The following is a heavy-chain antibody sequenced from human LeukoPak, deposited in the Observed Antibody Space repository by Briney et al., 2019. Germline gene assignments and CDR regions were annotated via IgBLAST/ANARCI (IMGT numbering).Heavy chain of an antibody. Sequence: SETLSLTCTVSGGSISSYYWSWIRQPPGKGLEWIGRVFTSGIISGNTNYNPSVKSRVTMSVDSSKNQFSLKLRSVTAADTAVYYCARDHWEAASFDFWGQGTLVTVSS. CDR3: ARDHWEAASFDF. V-gene: IGHV4-4*07. J-gene: IGHJ4*02. CDR1: GGSISSYY. CDR2: VFTSGIISGNT. D-gene: IGHD6-13*01.